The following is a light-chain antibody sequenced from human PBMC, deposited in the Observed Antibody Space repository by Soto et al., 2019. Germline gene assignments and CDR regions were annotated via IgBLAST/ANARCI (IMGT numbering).Light chain of an antibody. CDR3: SSYAGSKNVV. J-gene: IGLJ2*01. V-gene: IGLV2-8*01. Sequence: QSALTQPPSASGSPGQSVTISCTGTSSDVGGYDYVSWYQQHPDKAPKLMIYDVSKRPSGVPDRFSGSKSGNTASLTVSVRQAEDEADYYCSSYAGSKNVVFGGGAKVTVL. CDR1: SSDVGGYDY. CDR2: DVS.